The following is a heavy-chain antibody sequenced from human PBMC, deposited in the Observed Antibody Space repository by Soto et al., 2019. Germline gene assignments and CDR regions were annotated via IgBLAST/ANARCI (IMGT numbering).Heavy chain of an antibody. CDR1: GGSISSSSYY. CDR2: IYYSGST. CDR3: ARVRARVPAAPAPYSSSSEVDY. Sequence: SETLSLTCTVSGGSISSSSYYWGWIRQPPGKGLEWIGSIYYSGSTYYNPSLKSRVTISVDTSKNQFSLKLSSVTAADAAVYYCARVRARVPAAPAPYSSSSEVDYWGQGTLVTVSS. V-gene: IGHV4-39*01. D-gene: IGHD6-6*01. J-gene: IGHJ4*02.